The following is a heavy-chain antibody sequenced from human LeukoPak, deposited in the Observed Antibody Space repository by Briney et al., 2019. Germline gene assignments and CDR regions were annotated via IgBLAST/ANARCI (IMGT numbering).Heavy chain of an antibody. V-gene: IGHV3-30*04. J-gene: IGHJ6*02. D-gene: IGHD3-10*01. CDR3: ARQSVLLWFGDYGMDV. CDR1: GFTFSSYA. Sequence: GGSLRLSCAASGFTFSSYAMHWVRQAPGKGLEWVAVISYDGSNKYYADSVKGRFTISRDNSKNTLYLQMNSLRAEDTAVYYCARQSVLLWFGDYGMDVWGQGTTVTVSS. CDR2: ISYDGSNK.